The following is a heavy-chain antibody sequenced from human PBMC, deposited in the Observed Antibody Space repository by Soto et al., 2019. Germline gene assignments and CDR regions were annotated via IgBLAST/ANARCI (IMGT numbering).Heavy chain of an antibody. Sequence: PGGSLRLSCAASGFTVSSNYMSWVRQAPGKGLEWVSVIYSGGSTYYADSVKGRFTISRDNSKNTLYLQMNSPRAEDTAVYYCASLNLYSSSWYRPYYYGMDVWGQGTTVTVSS. D-gene: IGHD6-13*01. CDR1: GFTVSSNY. J-gene: IGHJ6*02. CDR3: ASLNLYSSSWYRPYYYGMDV. CDR2: IYSGGST. V-gene: IGHV3-53*01.